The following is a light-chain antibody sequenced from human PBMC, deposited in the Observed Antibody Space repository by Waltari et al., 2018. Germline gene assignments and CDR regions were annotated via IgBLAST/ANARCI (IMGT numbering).Light chain of an antibody. CDR2: AAS. J-gene: IGKJ1*01. V-gene: IGKV1-39*01. CDR3: QQSYSTPGT. Sequence: DIQMTQSPSSLSASVGDRVTITCRASQSISSYLNWYQQKPGKAPKLLIYAASSLQSGVPSRFNGRGSGTDFTLTISSLQPEDFATYYCQQSYSTPGTFGQGTKVEIK. CDR1: QSISSY.